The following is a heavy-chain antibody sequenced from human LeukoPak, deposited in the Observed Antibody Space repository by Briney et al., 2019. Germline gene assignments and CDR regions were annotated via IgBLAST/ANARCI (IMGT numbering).Heavy chain of an antibody. Sequence: SETLSLTCTISGASISSGNYYWSWIRQPAGKGLEWIGRIYTSGSTNYNPSLESRITMSLDTSKNQFSLNLSSVTAADTAVYYCARVYCSSTSCSYYMDVWGKGTTVTVSS. CDR2: IYTSGST. CDR1: GASISSGNYY. J-gene: IGHJ6*03. V-gene: IGHV4-61*02. D-gene: IGHD2-2*01. CDR3: ARVYCSSTSCSYYMDV.